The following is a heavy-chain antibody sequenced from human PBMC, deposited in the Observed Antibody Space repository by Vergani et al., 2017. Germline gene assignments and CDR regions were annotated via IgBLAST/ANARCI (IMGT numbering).Heavy chain of an antibody. CDR1: GYTFTSYG. D-gene: IGHD3-3*01. Sequence: QVQLVQSGAEVKKPGASVKVSCKASGYTFTSYGISWVRQAPGQGLEWMGWISAYNGNTNYAQKLQGRVTMTTDTSTSTAYMELRSLRSADTAVYYCAGDVLRFLEWLALAAKPFDYWGQGTLVTVSS. CDR2: ISAYNGNT. V-gene: IGHV1-18*04. CDR3: AGDVLRFLEWLALAAKPFDY. J-gene: IGHJ4*02.